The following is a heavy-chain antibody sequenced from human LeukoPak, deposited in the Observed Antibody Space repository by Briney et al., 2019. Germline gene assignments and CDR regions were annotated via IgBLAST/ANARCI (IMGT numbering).Heavy chain of an antibody. CDR2: ISSSSSTI. V-gene: IGHV3-48*01. D-gene: IGHD3-3*01. CDR1: GFTFSSYS. J-gene: IGHJ4*02. Sequence: SGGSLRLSCAASGFTFSSYSMNWVRQAPGKGLEWVSYISSSSSTIYYADSVKGRFTISRDNAKNSLYLQMNSLRAEDTAVYYCATYYDFWSGYSRSYYFDYWGQGTLVTVSS. CDR3: ATYYDFWSGYSRSYYFDY.